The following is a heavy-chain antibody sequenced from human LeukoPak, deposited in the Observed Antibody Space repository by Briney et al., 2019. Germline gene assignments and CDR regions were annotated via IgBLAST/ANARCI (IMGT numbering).Heavy chain of an antibody. Sequence: SETLSLTCTVSGGSIHIYYWSWLRQPAGTGLEGIGRIYTSGSTNYNPSLKSRVTMSVDTSKSQFSLKLSSVTAADTAIYYCARGPLTVTRGFDGWGQGTLVTVSP. V-gene: IGHV4-4*07. CDR1: GGSIHIYY. D-gene: IGHD4-17*01. CDR2: IYTSGST. CDR3: ARGPLTVTRGFDG. J-gene: IGHJ5*02.